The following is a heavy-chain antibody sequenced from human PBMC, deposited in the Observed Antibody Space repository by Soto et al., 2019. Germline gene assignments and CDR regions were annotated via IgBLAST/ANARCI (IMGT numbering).Heavy chain of an antibody. CDR2: MNPNSGNT. D-gene: IGHD3-22*01. Sequence: QVQLVQSGTEVKKPGASVKVSCKASGYTFTSFDINWVRQATGQGLEWMGWMNPNSGNTGYAQKSQGRVTMTRNTSISKVDMELSSLRSEDTAVYYCARPRGPYYDSSRNDAFDIWGQGTVVTVSS. V-gene: IGHV1-8*01. CDR3: ARPRGPYYDSSRNDAFDI. CDR1: GYTFTSFD. J-gene: IGHJ3*02.